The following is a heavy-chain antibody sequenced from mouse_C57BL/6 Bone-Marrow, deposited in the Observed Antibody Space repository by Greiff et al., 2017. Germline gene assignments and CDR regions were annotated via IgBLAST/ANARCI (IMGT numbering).Heavy chain of an antibody. CDR3: ARLYYGSSLAWFAY. D-gene: IGHD1-1*01. CDR1: GFTFSSYG. J-gene: IGHJ3*01. Sequence: EVKLVESGGDLVKPGGSLKLSCAASGFTFSSYGMSWVRQTPDKRLERVATISSGGSYTYYPDSVKGRFTISRDNAKNTLYLQMSSLKSEDTAMYYCARLYYGSSLAWFAYWGQGTLVTVSA. V-gene: IGHV5-6*02. CDR2: ISSGGSYT.